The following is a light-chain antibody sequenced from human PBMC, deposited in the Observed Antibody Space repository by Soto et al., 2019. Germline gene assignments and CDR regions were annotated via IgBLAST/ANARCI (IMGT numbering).Light chain of an antibody. CDR1: QSGSSN. CDR2: NAS. V-gene: IGKV3-11*01. CDR3: QQRSNWPPAT. Sequence: EIVLTQSPATLSLSPGERATLSCRASQSGSSNLAWYQLKPGQAPRLLIYNASNRATGIPARFSGSGSGTDFTLNISSLEPEDFAVYYCQQRSNWPPATFGHGTKVDIK. J-gene: IGKJ3*01.